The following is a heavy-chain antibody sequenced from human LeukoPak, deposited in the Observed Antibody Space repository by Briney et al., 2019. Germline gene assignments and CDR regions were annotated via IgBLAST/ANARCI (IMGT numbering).Heavy chain of an antibody. CDR1: GFSISFYS. V-gene: IGHV3-21*01. Sequence: AGGSLRLSCAASGFSISFYSMEWVRQAPGKGLEWVSSISGSSDYIFSADSVKGRFTISRDNAKNSLFLQMNSLRAEDTAVYYCARACREYCGADRHYWYFDLWGRGTLVTVSS. J-gene: IGHJ2*01. CDR2: ISGSSDYI. D-gene: IGHD2-21*02. CDR3: ARACREYCGADRHYWYFDL.